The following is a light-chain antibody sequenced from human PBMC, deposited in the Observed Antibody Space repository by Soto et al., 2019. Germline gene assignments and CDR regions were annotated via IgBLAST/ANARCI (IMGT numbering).Light chain of an antibody. CDR1: QSISSW. V-gene: IGKV1-5*01. J-gene: IGKJ1*01. CDR3: QQYNSYSGRT. CDR2: DAS. Sequence: DIQMTQSPSTLSASVGDRVTITCRASQSISSWLAWYQQKPGKAPKLLIYDASSLESGVPSRSSGSGSGTEFTLTISSLQPDDFATYYCQQYNSYSGRTFGQGTKVEIK.